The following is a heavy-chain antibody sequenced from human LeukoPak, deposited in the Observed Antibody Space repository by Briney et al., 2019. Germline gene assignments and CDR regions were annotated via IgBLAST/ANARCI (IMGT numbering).Heavy chain of an antibody. CDR3: ARDDCSSISCYNNWFDP. J-gene: IGHJ5*02. V-gene: IGHV3-7*01. Sequence: GGSLRLSCAASGFTFSSYWMSWVRQAPGKGLEWVANIKQDGSEKYYVDSVKGRFTISRDNAKNSLYLQMNSLRAEDTAVYYCARDDCSSISCYNNWFDPWGQGTLVTVSS. CDR2: IKQDGSEK. CDR1: GFTFSSYW. D-gene: IGHD2-2*02.